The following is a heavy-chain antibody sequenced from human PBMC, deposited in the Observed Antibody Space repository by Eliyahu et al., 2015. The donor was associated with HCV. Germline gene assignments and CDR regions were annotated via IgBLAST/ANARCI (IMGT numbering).Heavy chain of an antibody. V-gene: IGHV3-11*01. D-gene: IGHD3-10*01. J-gene: IGHJ4*02. CDR1: GFSFXDYY. CDR2: MSSSGNTI. CDR3: ARGALLWFGGSPFDF. Sequence: QVLLVESGGGLVKPGGSLRLSCAAYGFSFXDYYMSWIRQAPGKGPEWISYMSSSGNTIHYADSVKGRFTISRDNAVNLLSLQMNSLRAEDTAVYYCARGALLWFGGSPFDFWGQGTLVTVSS.